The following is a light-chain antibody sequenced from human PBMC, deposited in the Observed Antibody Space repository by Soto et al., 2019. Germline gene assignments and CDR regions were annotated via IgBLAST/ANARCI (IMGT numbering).Light chain of an antibody. CDR1: SSDVGGYHY. J-gene: IGLJ1*01. Sequence: QSALTQPRSVSGSPGQSVTISCTGTSSDVGGYHYVSWYQQHPGKAPKFIIYDVSRRPSGVPDRFSGSKSGNTASLTISGLQAEDEADYYCCSYAGSNTFAVFGTGTKLTVL. CDR2: DVS. CDR3: CSYAGSNTFAV. V-gene: IGLV2-11*01.